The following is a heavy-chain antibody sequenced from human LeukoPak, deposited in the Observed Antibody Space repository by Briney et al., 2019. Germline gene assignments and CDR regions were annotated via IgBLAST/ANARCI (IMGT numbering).Heavy chain of an antibody. CDR2: ISWKSDSV. V-gene: IGHV3-9*01. D-gene: IGHD4-23*01. CDR3: AKDWSYGGNSWKYFGS. CDR1: GFTFDDYA. J-gene: IGHJ4*02. Sequence: AGGSLRLSCAASGFTFDDYAMHWVRQAPGKGLEWVSGISWKSDSVDYADSVKGRFTISRDNAKNSLYLQMNSLRADDTALYYCAKDWSYGGNSWKYFGSWGRGVLVTVSS.